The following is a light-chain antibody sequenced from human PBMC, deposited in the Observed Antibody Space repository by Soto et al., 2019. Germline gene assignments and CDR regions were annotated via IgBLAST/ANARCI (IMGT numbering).Light chain of an antibody. CDR3: LQDYGDSWT. V-gene: IGKV1-6*01. CDR1: RDVGSD. CDR2: AAS. J-gene: IGKJ1*01. Sequence: QMTQSPSSLSASVGEKIIITCRASRDVGSDVSWYQRKPGQAPKLLIYAASNLYTGVPSRFSGSRSGTEFTLTISSLQPEDFASYYCLQDYGDSWTFGQGTKVEIE.